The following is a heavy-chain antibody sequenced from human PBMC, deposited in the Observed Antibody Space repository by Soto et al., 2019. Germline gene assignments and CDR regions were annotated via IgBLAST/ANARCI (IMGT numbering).Heavy chain of an antibody. CDR1: GFTFSSYG. CDR3: ARDRHPLPGGFDY. V-gene: IGHV3-33*01. Sequence: GGSLRLSCAASGFTFSSYGMHWVRQAPGKGLEWVAVIWYDGSNKYYADSLKGRFTISRDNSKNTLYLQMNSLRAEDTAVYYCARDRHPLPGGFDYWGQGTLVTVSS. CDR2: IWYDGSNK. D-gene: IGHD2-2*01. J-gene: IGHJ4*02.